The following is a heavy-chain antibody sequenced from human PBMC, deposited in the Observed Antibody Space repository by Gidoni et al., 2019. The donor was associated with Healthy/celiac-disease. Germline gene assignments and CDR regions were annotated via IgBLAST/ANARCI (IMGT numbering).Heavy chain of an antibody. CDR1: GFTFSSYS. V-gene: IGHV3-21*01. CDR2: ISSSSSYI. D-gene: IGHD3-22*01. CDR3: AREQDSSGSAFDY. Sequence: EVQLVESGGGLVKPGGSLRLSCAASGFTFSSYSMNWVRQAPGKGLEWVSSISSSSSYIYYADSVKGRFTIFRDNAKNSLYLQMNSLRAEDTAVYYCAREQDSSGSAFDYWGQGTLVTVSS. J-gene: IGHJ4*02.